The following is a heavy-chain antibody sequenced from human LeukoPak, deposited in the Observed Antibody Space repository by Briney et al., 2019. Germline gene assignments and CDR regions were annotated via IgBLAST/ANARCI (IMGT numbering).Heavy chain of an antibody. Sequence: SETLSLTCTVSGGSISSYYWSWIRQPPGKGLEWIGYIYYSGSTNYNPSPKSRVTISVDTSKNQFSLKLGSVTAADTAVYYCASLSPHLYSSSWSFFDYWGQGTQVTVSS. J-gene: IGHJ4*02. D-gene: IGHD6-13*01. CDR2: IYYSGST. CDR1: GGSISSYY. V-gene: IGHV4-59*08. CDR3: ASLSPHLYSSSWSFFDY.